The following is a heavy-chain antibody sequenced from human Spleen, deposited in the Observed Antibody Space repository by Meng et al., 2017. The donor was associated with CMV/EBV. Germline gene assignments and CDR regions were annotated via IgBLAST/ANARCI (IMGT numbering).Heavy chain of an antibody. D-gene: IGHD3-3*01. CDR1: GFTFDAYG. CDR2: ISSTSTYI. CDR3: VRDLPPYYDFWSGYLDL. J-gene: IGHJ5*02. V-gene: IGHV3-21*01. Sequence: GESLKISCAASGFTFDAYGMSWVRQAPGKGLEWVSSISSTSTYIYYADSVRGRFTISRDNAKNSLYLEMDSLRAEDTAVYYCVRDLPPYYDFWSGYLDLWGQGTLVTVSS.